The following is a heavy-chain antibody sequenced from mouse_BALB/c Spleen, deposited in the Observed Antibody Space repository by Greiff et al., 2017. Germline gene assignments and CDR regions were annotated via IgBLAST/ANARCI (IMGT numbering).Heavy chain of an antibody. CDR1: GFTFSDYY. CDR2: ISDGGSYT. Sequence: EVQVVESGGGLVKPGGSLKLSCAASGFTFSDYYMYWVRQTPEKRLEWVATISDGGSYTYYPDSVKGRFTISRDNAKNNLYLQMSSLKSEDTAMYYCARVDYYRYDDDDALYAMDYWGQGTSVTVSS. J-gene: IGHJ4*01. V-gene: IGHV5-4*02. D-gene: IGHD2-14*01. CDR3: ARVDYYRYDDDDALYAMDY.